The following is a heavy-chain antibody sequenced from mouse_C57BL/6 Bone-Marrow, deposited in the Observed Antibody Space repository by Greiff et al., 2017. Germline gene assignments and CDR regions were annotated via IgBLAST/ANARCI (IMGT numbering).Heavy chain of an antibody. CDR1: GYTFTSYG. CDR3: ARRLRRSYAMDY. Sequence: VQLQESGAELARPGASVKLSCKASGYTFTSYGISWVKQRTGQGLEWIGEIYPRSGNTYYNEKFKGKATLTADKSSSTAYMELRSLTSEDSAVYFCARRLRRSYAMDYWGQGTSATVSS. V-gene: IGHV1-81*01. J-gene: IGHJ4*01. D-gene: IGHD2-4*01. CDR2: IYPRSGNT.